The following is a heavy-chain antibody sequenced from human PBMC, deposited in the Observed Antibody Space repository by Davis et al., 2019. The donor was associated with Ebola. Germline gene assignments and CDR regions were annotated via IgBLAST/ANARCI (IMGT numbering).Heavy chain of an antibody. D-gene: IGHD1-26*01. J-gene: IGHJ4*02. CDR1: GFIFESYW. Sequence: GESLKISCVASGFIFESYWMHWVRQAPGKGLVWVSRIDSDGSSITYADFVKGRFTISRDNSKNTLYLQMNSLRAEDTAVYYCARDRELLGRGLDYWGQGTLVTISS. V-gene: IGHV3-74*03. CDR2: IDSDGSSI. CDR3: ARDRELLGRGLDY.